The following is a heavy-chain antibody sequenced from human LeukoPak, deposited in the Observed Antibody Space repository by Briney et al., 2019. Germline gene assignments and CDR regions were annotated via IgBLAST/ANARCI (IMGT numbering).Heavy chain of an antibody. D-gene: IGHD1-26*01. CDR1: GFTFRSYS. V-gene: IGHV3-21*01. Sequence: GGSLRLSCAASGFTFRSYSMNWVRQAPGKGLEWVSAIDPSSTYIYYADSVKGRFTISRDNAKNSLYLQMNSLRAEDTAVYYCARDYGINYFDYGGQGTLVTVSS. CDR2: IDPSSTYI. J-gene: IGHJ4*02. CDR3: ARDYGINYFDY.